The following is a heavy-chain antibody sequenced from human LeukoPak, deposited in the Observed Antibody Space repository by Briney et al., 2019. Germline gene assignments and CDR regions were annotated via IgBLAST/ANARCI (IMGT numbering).Heavy chain of an antibody. Sequence: NSSETLSLTCAVYGGSFSGYYWSWIRQPAGKGLEWIGRIYTSESTNYNPSLKSRVTISVDTSRNQFSLKLSSVTAADTAVYYCARESGRGWFDFDNWGQGILVSVSS. CDR2: IYTSEST. CDR1: GGSFSGYY. V-gene: IGHV4-4*07. D-gene: IGHD3-10*01. CDR3: ARESGRGWFDFDN. J-gene: IGHJ4*02.